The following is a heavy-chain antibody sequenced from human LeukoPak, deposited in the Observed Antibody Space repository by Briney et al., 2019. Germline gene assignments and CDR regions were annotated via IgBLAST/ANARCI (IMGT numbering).Heavy chain of an antibody. CDR2: ISSSSSYI. V-gene: IGHV3-21*01. J-gene: IGHJ4*02. D-gene: IGHD3-22*01. Sequence: PGGSLRLSCAASGFTFSSYSMNWVRQAPGKGLEWVSSISSSSSYIYYADSVKGRFTISRDNAKNSLYLQMNSLRAEDTAVYYCARVDYDSSGYYVGFDCWGQGTLVTVSS. CDR3: ARVDYDSSGYYVGFDC. CDR1: GFTFSSYS.